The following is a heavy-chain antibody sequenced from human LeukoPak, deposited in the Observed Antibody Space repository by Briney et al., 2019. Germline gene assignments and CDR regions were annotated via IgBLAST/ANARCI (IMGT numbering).Heavy chain of an antibody. Sequence: GGSLRLASAASGFSLSSYSMNWVRQAPGKGLEWVSFISSTSSDVIYYADSVKGRFTVSRDSAKNSLFLQMNSLRAEDTAVYYCARAHSSSWAGLDYWGPGALATVSS. J-gene: IGHJ4*02. V-gene: IGHV3-21*05. D-gene: IGHD6-13*01. CDR1: GFSLSSYS. CDR3: ARAHSSSWAGLDY. CDR2: ISSTSSDVI.